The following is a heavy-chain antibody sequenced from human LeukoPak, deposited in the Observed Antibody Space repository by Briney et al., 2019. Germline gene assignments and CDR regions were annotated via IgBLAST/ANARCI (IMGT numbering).Heavy chain of an antibody. J-gene: IGHJ6*03. V-gene: IGHV4-4*07. CDR1: GGSFSGYY. CDR2: IYTSGST. Sequence: SETLSLTCAVYGGSFSGYYWSWIRQPAGKGLEWIGRIYTSGSTNYNPSLKSRVTMSVDTSKNQFSLKLSSVTAADTAVYYCARDAYYYYMDVWGKGTTVTISS. CDR3: ARDAYYYYMDV.